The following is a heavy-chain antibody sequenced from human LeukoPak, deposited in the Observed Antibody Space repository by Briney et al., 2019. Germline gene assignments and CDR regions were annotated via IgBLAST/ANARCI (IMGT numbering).Heavy chain of an antibody. CDR1: GFTFSSYG. CDR3: AIDAFDI. CDR2: ISYDGSNK. Sequence: GGSLRLSCAASGFTFSSYGMHWVRQAPGKGLEWVAVISYDGSNKYYVDSVKGRFTISRDNSKNTLYLQMNSLRAEDTAVYYCAIDAFDIWGQGTMVTVSS. J-gene: IGHJ3*02. V-gene: IGHV3-30*03.